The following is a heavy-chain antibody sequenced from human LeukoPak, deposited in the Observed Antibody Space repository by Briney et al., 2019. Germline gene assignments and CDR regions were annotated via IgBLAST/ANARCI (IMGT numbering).Heavy chain of an antibody. V-gene: IGHV4-61*02. CDR3: ARAPLLNPGVLGYFDY. D-gene: IGHD2-8*01. Sequence: PSETLSLTCTVSGGSISRGSYYWSWIRQPAGKGLEWIGRIYTSGSTNYNPSLKSRVTISVDTSKNQFSLKLSSVTAADTAVYYCARAPLLNPGVLGYFDYWGQGTLVTVSS. CDR2: IYTSGST. J-gene: IGHJ4*02. CDR1: GGSISRGSYY.